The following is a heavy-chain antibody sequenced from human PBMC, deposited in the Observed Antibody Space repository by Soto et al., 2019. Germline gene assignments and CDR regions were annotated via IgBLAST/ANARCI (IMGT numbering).Heavy chain of an antibody. J-gene: IGHJ4*02. CDR3: ARDQGYYDSSGYFDF. D-gene: IGHD3-22*01. CDR1: GFTFSDYY. Sequence: LRLFCAASGFTFSDYYMSWIRQAPGKGLEWVSYISSSGSIIYYADSVKGRFTISRDNAKNLLYLQMNTLRAEDTAVYYCARDQGYYDSSGYFDFWGQGTLVTVSS. CDR2: ISSSGSII. V-gene: IGHV3-11*01.